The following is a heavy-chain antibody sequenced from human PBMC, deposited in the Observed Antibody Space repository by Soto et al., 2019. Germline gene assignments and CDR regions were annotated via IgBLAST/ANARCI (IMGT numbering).Heavy chain of an antibody. V-gene: IGHV4-59*01. J-gene: IGHJ4*02. Sequence: PSETLSLTCTVSGGSISSYYWSWIRQPPGKGLEWIGYIYYSGSTNYNPSLKSRVTISVDTSRNQFSLKLSSVTAADTAVYYCARDLRDGYNLHYFYYWGQGXLVTV. CDR1: GGSISSYY. CDR2: IYYSGST. CDR3: ARDLRDGYNLHYFYY. D-gene: IGHD5-12*01.